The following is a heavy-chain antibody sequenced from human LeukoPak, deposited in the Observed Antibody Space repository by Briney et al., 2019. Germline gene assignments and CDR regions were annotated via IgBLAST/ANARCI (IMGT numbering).Heavy chain of an antibody. CDR1: GGSISSGGYY. J-gene: IGHJ4*02. CDR2: IYYSGST. V-gene: IGHV4-31*03. CDR3: ARDVEQLGFDY. D-gene: IGHD6-13*01. Sequence: PSQTLSLTCTVSGGSISSGGYYWSWIRQHPGKGLEWIGYIYYSGSTYYNPSPKSRVTISVDTSKNQFSLKLSSVTAADTAVYYCARDVEQLGFDYWGQGTLVTVSS.